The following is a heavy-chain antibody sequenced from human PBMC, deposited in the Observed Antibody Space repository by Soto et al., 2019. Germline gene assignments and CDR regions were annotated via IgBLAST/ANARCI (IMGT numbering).Heavy chain of an antibody. D-gene: IGHD3-10*01. CDR2: ISFDGITE. Sequence: QVQLVESGGGVVQPGRSLRLSCAASGFTFISYAMHWVRQAPGKGLEWVAVISFDGITEYYADSVKGRFTISRDNSKNTEYLQMNSLRSEDTAVYYCARSRHGSGSYTHFDYGLDVWGQGTTVTVSS. J-gene: IGHJ6*02. CDR1: GFTFISYA. V-gene: IGHV3-30-3*01. CDR3: ARSRHGSGSYTHFDYGLDV.